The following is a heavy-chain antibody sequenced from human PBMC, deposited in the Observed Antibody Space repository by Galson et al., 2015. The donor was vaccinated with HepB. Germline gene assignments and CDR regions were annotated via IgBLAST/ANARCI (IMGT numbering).Heavy chain of an antibody. CDR2: ISAYNGNT. CDR3: ARDLVTTLDYGDYPYYFDY. D-gene: IGHD4-17*01. J-gene: IGHJ4*02. Sequence: SVKVSCKASGYTFTSYGISWVRQAPGQGLEWMGWISAYNGNTNYAQKLQGRVTMTTDTSTSTAYMELRSLRSDDTAVYYCARDLVTTLDYGDYPYYFDYWGQGTLVTVSS. V-gene: IGHV1-18*01. CDR1: GYTFTSYG.